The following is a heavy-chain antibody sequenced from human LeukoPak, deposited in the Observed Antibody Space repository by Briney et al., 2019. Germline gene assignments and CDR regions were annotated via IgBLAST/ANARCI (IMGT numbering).Heavy chain of an antibody. V-gene: IGHV4-59*12. J-gene: IGHJ6*02. CDR3: ARDNFSNLFGESYPYGMDV. Sequence: SETLSLTCTVSGGSISSYYWSWIRQPPGKGLEWIGYMYYSGSTNYNPSLKSRVDISLDTSKNQFSLKLSSVTAADTAVYYCARDNFSNLFGESYPYGMDVWGQGTTVTVSS. CDR1: GGSISSYY. CDR2: MYYSGST. D-gene: IGHD3-10*02.